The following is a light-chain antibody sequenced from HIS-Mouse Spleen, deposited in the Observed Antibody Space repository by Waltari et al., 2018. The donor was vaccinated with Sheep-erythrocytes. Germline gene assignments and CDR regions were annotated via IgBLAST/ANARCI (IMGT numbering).Light chain of an antibody. J-gene: IGKJ2*01. CDR2: AAS. CDR1: QSISSY. Sequence: DIQMTQSTSSLSAYPGDRLTITCRASQSISSYLNWYQQKPGKAPKLLIYAASSLQSGVPSRFSGSGSGTDFTLTISSLQPEDFATYYCQQSYSTPYTFGQGTKLEIK. V-gene: IGKV1-39*01. CDR3: QQSYSTPYT.